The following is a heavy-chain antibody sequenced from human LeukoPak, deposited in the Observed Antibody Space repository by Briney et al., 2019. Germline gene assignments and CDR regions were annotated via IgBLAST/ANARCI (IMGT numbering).Heavy chain of an antibody. Sequence: APVKVSCKASGYTFTSYNIHWVRQAPGQGLEWMGMINPGGSSTTYAQKFQDRVTMTRDTSTSTVYMELSSLRSEDTAVYYCARGGYGDYVAEGDYWGQGTLVTVSS. J-gene: IGHJ4*02. CDR1: GYTFTSYN. D-gene: IGHD4-17*01. V-gene: IGHV1-46*01. CDR2: INPGGSST. CDR3: ARGGYGDYVAEGDY.